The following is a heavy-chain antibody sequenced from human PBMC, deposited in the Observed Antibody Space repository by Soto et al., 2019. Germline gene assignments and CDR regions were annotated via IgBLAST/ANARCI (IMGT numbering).Heavy chain of an antibody. CDR3: AKGGAIVAAGTRVYLYNAMDV. D-gene: IGHD1-26*01. V-gene: IGHV1-2*02. J-gene: IGHJ6*02. CDR1: GYTFTGYY. Sequence: ASVKVSCKASGYTFTGYYVHWVRQAPGQGLEWMGWINPNSGDTYLAQRFQGRVTMNRDTSIGTAYMELRGLTSDDTAEYYCAKGGAIVAAGTRVYLYNAMDVWGQGTTVTVS. CDR2: INPNSGDT.